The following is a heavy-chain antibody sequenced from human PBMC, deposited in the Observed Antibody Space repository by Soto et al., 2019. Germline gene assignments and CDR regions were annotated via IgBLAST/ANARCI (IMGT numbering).Heavy chain of an antibody. Sequence: ASVKVSCKASGYSFTSYGIPWVRPVPGQGPERMGWISPYNGRTNYSKNVQGRVVMTTDIPTNIVYLELRSLRSDDTAMYYCGRCRTDSYAMDVWG. V-gene: IGHV1-18*04. CDR1: GYSFTSYG. CDR3: GRCRTDSYAMDV. D-gene: IGHD1-1*01. CDR2: ISPYNGRT. J-gene: IGHJ6*02.